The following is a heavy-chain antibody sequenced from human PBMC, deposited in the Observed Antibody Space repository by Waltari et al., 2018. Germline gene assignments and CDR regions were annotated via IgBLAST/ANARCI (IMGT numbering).Heavy chain of an antibody. CDR3: AKQSPSYTRGWYPLES. CDR1: GFTVRTNF. Sequence: EVQLVESGGNLIQPGGSLRLSCAASGFTVRTNFISWVRQAPGKGLEGVSIIDSGGNTYYAGSVKGRFTISRDNYKNMVYLEMNSLRAEDTAVYYCAKQSPSYTRGWYPLESWGPGTLVTVSP. CDR2: IDSGGNT. V-gene: IGHV3-53*01. D-gene: IGHD6-19*01. J-gene: IGHJ4*02.